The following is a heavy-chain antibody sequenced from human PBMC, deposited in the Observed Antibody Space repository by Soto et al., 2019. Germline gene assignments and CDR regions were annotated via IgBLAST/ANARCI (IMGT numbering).Heavy chain of an antibody. J-gene: IGHJ3*02. Sequence: SETLSLTCTVSGGSISSHYWSWIRQPPGQGLEWIGYIHHSGCTDYNPSLKSRVTISVDTSKNQFSLMLCSVTAADTAVYHCAAHGDSSNWWTALDIWGRGTMVTVSS. V-gene: IGHV4-59*11. D-gene: IGHD6-13*01. CDR2: IHHSGCT. CDR1: GGSISSHY. CDR3: AAHGDSSNWWTALDI.